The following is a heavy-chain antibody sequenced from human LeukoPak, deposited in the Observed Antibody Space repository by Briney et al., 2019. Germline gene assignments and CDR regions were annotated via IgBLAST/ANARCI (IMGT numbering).Heavy chain of an antibody. Sequence: PSETLSLTCSVSGGSISGYYWTWIRQPAGKGLEWIGRVYTSGSTHYNPSLKTRLTMSVDTSKNQFSLKLSSVTAADTAEYYCARLITGTTTAFDIWGQGTMVTVSS. D-gene: IGHD1-7*01. CDR3: ARLITGTTTAFDI. J-gene: IGHJ3*02. CDR1: GGSISGYY. CDR2: VYTSGST. V-gene: IGHV4-4*07.